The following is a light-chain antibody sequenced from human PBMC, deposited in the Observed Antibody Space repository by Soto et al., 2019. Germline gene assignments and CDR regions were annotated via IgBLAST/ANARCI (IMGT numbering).Light chain of an antibody. J-gene: IGKJ4*01. V-gene: IGKV1-27*01. CDR1: QSISNY. CDR2: AAS. CDR3: QKYTNAPT. Sequence: DIQMTQSPSSLSASVGDRATITCRASQSISNYLSWYQQIPGKVPTLLISAASTMQSGVPSRVSGSGSGIDFTLTISSLQPEDVSTYYWQKYTNAPTFGGGTKVEIK.